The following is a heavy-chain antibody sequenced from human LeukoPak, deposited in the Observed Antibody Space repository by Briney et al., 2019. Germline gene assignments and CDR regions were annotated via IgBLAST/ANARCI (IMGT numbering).Heavy chain of an antibody. CDR2: ISWNSGSI. V-gene: IGHV3-9*01. CDR3: AKDIGCSSTSCYVYYYYGMDV. J-gene: IGHJ6*02. CDR1: GFTFDDYA. Sequence: PGRSLRLSCAASGFTFDDYAMHWVRQAPGKGLEGVSGISWNSGSIGYADSVKGRFTIYRDNAKNSLYLQMNSLRAEDTALYYCAKDIGCSSTSCYVYYYYGMDVWGQGTTVTVSS. D-gene: IGHD2-2*01.